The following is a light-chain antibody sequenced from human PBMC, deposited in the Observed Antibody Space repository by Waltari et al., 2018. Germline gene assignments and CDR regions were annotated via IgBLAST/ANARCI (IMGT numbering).Light chain of an antibody. CDR2: GAT. J-gene: IGKJ2*01. CDR1: QSVSSN. V-gene: IGKV3-15*01. CDR3: QQYNNWPPQDA. Sequence: EIVMTQSPATRSGSPGERATLSCRASQSVSSNLAWYQQQPGQAPRLLIYGATTRATGIPARFSGSGSGTEFTLTISSLQSEDFAIYYCQQYNNWPPQDAFGQGTKLEIK.